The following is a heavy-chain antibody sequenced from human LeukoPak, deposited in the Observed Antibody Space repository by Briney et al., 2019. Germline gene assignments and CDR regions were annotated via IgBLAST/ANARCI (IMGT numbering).Heavy chain of an antibody. CDR3: AKEGNDQVYFDY. D-gene: IGHD2-2*01. V-gene: IGHV3-23*01. CDR1: GFTFSSYA. Sequence: GASLGLSCAASGFTFSSYAMTWVRQAPGKGLECVSTISPNVGSTYYADSVKGRFTISRDNSKNTLYLQMNSLRAEDTAVYYCAKEGNDQVYFDYWGQEALVTVSS. CDR2: ISPNVGST. J-gene: IGHJ4*02.